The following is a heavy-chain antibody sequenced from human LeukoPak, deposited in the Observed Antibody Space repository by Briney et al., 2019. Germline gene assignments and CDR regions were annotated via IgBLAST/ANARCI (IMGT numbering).Heavy chain of an antibody. CDR2: ISGSGGST. V-gene: IGHV3-23*01. D-gene: IGHD5-18*01. CDR3: AKERGYSYGSNWFDP. CDR1: RFTFSSYA. J-gene: IGHJ5*02. Sequence: GGSLRLSCAAARFTFSSYAMSWVRQAPGKGLEWVSGISGSGGSTYYADSVKGRFTISRDNPKNTLYLQMNSLRAEDTAVYYCAKERGYSYGSNWFDPWGQGTLVTVSS.